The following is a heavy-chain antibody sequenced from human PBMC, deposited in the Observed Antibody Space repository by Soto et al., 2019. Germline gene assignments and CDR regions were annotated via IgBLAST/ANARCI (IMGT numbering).Heavy chain of an antibody. CDR2: IYYSGST. D-gene: IGHD6-13*01. Sequence: SETLSLTCTVSGGSISSSSYYWGWIRQPPGKGLEWIGSIYYSGSTYYNPSLKSRVTISVATSKNQFSLKLSSVTAADTAVYYCASPGIAAAERWNYYYYGMDVWGQGTTVTVSS. CDR1: GGSISSSSYY. V-gene: IGHV4-39*01. CDR3: ASPGIAAAERWNYYYYGMDV. J-gene: IGHJ6*02.